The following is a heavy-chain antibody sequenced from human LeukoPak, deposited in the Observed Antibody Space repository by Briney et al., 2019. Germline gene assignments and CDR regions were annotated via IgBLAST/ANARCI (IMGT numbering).Heavy chain of an antibody. CDR1: GFTFSSYA. J-gene: IGHJ4*02. CDR2: ISGSGGST. D-gene: IGHD2-2*01. Sequence: GGSLRLSFAASGFTFSSYAMSWVRQAPGKGLEWVSAISGSGGSTYYADSVKGRFTISRDNSKNTLYLQMNSLRAEDTAVYYCATSNIVVVPAAIEDYWGQGTLVTVSS. CDR3: ATSNIVVVPAAIEDY. V-gene: IGHV3-23*01.